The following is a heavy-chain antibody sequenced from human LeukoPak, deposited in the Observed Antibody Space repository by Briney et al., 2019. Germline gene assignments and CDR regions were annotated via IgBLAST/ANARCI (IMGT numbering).Heavy chain of an antibody. CDR1: GYTFTSYY. J-gene: IGHJ5*02. V-gene: IGHV1-46*01. CDR2: INPSGGST. D-gene: IGHD2-15*01. Sequence: ASVKVSCKASGYTFTSYYMHWVRQAPGQGLEWMGIINPSGGSTSYAQKFQGRVTMTRDTSTSTVYMELSSLRSEDTAVYYCARDHLYCSGGSCYYTWFDPWGQGTLVTVSS. CDR3: ARDHLYCSGGSCYYTWFDP.